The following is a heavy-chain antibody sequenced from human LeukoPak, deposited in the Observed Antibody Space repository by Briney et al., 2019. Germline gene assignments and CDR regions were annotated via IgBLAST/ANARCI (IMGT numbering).Heavy chain of an antibody. Sequence: PGGSLRLSCAASGFTFSSYGMHWLRQAPGKGLELVAFIRYDGSNKYYADSVKGRFTISRDNSKNTLYLQMNSLRAEDTAVYYCAKVGDKIVVVPAAPHDYWGQGTLVTVSS. CDR1: GFTFSSYG. V-gene: IGHV3-30*02. CDR2: IRYDGSNK. D-gene: IGHD2-2*01. J-gene: IGHJ4*02. CDR3: AKVGDKIVVVPAAPHDY.